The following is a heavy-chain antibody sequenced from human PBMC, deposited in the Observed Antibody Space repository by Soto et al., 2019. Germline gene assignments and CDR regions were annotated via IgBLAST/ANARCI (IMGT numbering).Heavy chain of an antibody. CDR1: GFTFSSYS. V-gene: IGHV3-21*01. Sequence: GGSLRLSCAASGFTFSSYSMNWVRQAPWKGLEWVSSISSSSSYIYYADSVKGRFTISRDNAKNSLYLQMNSLRAEDTAVYYCARAAAGDFDYCGQGTLVTLCS. CDR2: ISSSSSYI. J-gene: IGHJ4*02. D-gene: IGHD6-13*01. CDR3: ARAAAGDFDY.